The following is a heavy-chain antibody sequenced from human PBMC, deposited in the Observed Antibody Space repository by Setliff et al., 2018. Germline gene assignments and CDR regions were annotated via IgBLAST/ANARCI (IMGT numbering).Heavy chain of an antibody. CDR1: GYTFTSYG. D-gene: IGHD6-19*01. CDR3: ARDLYSSGWYGIDYYYYGMDV. V-gene: IGHV1-18*01. CDR2: ISAYNGNT. J-gene: IGHJ6*02. Sequence: ASVKVSCKASGYTFTSYGISWVRQAPGQGLEWMGWISAYNGNTNYAQKLQGRVTMTTDTSTSTAYMELRSLRSDDTAVYYCARDLYSSGWYGIDYYYYGMDVWGQGTTVTVSS.